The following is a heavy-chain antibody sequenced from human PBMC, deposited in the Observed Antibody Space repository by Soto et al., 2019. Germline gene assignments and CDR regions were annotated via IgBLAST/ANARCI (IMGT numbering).Heavy chain of an antibody. CDR2: ISWNSGSI. CDR1: GFTFDDYA. CDR3: AKDSLLLWFGELSAFDI. D-gene: IGHD3-10*01. J-gene: IGHJ3*02. V-gene: IGHV3-9*01. Sequence: GGSLRLSCAASGFTFDDYAMHWVRQAPGKGLEWVSGISWNSGSIGYADSVKGRFTISRDNAKNSLYLQMNSLRAEDTALYYCAKDSLLLWFGELSAFDIWGQGTMVTVSS.